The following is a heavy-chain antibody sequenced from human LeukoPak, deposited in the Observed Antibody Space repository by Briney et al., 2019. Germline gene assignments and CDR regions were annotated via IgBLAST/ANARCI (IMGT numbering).Heavy chain of an antibody. D-gene: IGHD2-2*01. Sequence: GGSLRLSCAASGFSFSIYWMSWVRQAPGKGLEWVANIKQDGSEKYYVDSVKGRFTISRDNAKNSQYLQMNSLGAEDTAVYYCARGRVPIATTYYFDYWGQGTLVTVSS. J-gene: IGHJ4*02. CDR3: ARGRVPIATTYYFDY. CDR1: GFSFSIYW. V-gene: IGHV3-7*01. CDR2: IKQDGSEK.